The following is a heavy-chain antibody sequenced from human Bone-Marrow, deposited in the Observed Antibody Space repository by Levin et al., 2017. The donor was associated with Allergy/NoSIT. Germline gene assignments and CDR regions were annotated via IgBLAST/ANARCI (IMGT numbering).Heavy chain of an antibody. CDR3: ARDSGLSYYMDV. J-gene: IGHJ6*03. CDR1: GYTFTGYY. Sequence: EASVKVSCKASGYTFTGYYMHWVRQAPGQGLEWMGRINPNSGGTNYAQKFQGRVTMTRDTSISTAYMELSRLRSDDTAVYYCARDSGLSYYMDVWGKGTTVTVSS. V-gene: IGHV1-2*06. D-gene: IGHD3-10*01. CDR2: INPNSGGT.